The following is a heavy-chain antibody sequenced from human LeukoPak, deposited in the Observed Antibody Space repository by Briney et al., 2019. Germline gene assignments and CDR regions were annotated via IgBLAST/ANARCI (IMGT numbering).Heavy chain of an antibody. D-gene: IGHD3-22*01. CDR3: ARGILRDYYDSSGFYHRGGVGY. CDR1: GASISSSSYY. Sequence: PSETLSLTCTVSGASISSSSYYWGWIRLPPGKGLEWIGSISYSGSTYYNPSLKRRVTISVDTSKNQFSLNLSSVTAADTAVYFCARGILRDYYDSSGFYHRGGVGYWGQGTLVTVSS. V-gene: IGHV4-39*01. J-gene: IGHJ4*02. CDR2: ISYSGST.